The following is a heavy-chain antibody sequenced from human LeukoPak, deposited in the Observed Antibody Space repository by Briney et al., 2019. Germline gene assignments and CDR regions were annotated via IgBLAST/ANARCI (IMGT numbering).Heavy chain of an antibody. V-gene: IGHV5-51*01. CDR2: IYPRDSDT. D-gene: IGHD3-16*01. CDR1: GYTFTHQW. J-gene: IGHJ1*01. CDR3: ARHSNVVGAI. Sequence: GESLQISCEASGYTFTHQWIGWVRQLPGRGLEWVGIIYPRDSDTIYSPSFQGHVTISADTSINTAYLEWRSLEASDTAMYYCARHSNVVGAIWGQGPQSTVSS.